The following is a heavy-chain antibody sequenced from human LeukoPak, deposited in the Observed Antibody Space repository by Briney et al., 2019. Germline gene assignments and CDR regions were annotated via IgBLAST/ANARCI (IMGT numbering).Heavy chain of an antibody. D-gene: IGHD3-10*01. CDR3: ARGGSGSYFSWLDP. CDR1: GYTFTGYY. V-gene: IGHV1-2*06. J-gene: IGHJ5*02. CDR2: INPNSGGT. Sequence: ASVKVSCKASGYTFTGYYMHWVRQAPGQRLEWMGRINPNSGGTNYAQKFQGRVTMTRDTSISTAYMELSRLRSDDTAVYYCARGGSGSYFSWLDPWGQGTLVTVSS.